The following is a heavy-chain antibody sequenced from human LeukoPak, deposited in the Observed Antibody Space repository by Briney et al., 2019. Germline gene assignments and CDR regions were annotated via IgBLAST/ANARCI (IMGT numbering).Heavy chain of an antibody. Sequence: GGSLRLSCAASGFTFSSYEMNWVRQAPGKGLEWVSYISSSGNTIYYADSVKGRFTISRDNAMNSLYLQMNSLRAEDTAIYYCARDKNYYDSSGRRKVTDYWGQGTLVTVSS. CDR1: GFTFSSYE. V-gene: IGHV3-48*03. CDR3: ARDKNYYDSSGRRKVTDY. CDR2: ISSSGNTI. J-gene: IGHJ4*02. D-gene: IGHD3-22*01.